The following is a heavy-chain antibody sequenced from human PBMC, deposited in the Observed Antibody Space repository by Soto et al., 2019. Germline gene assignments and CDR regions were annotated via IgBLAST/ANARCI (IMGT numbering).Heavy chain of an antibody. CDR2: ITASGGST. V-gene: IGHV3-23*01. Sequence: PGGSLRLSCAASGFTFSSYAMSWVRQAPGKGLEWVSGITASGGSTSYADSVKGRFTISRDNSKNTLYLQMNSLRAEDTAGYYCAHTQGIVLVPAAIWYWGQGTLVTVSS. CDR3: AHTQGIVLVPAAIWY. CDR1: GFTFSSYA. J-gene: IGHJ4*02. D-gene: IGHD2-2*02.